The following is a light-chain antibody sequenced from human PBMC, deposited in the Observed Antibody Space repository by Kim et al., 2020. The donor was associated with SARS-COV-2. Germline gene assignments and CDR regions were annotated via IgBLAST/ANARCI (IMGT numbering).Light chain of an antibody. J-gene: IGKJ2*01. CDR2: TAS. V-gene: IGKV1-5*03. CDR1: QSISGW. CDR3: QQYHSYPYT. Sequence: SASVGDRVTITCRASQSISGWLAWYQQKPGIAPKLLIYTASTLESGVPSRFSGSGSGTEFTLTISSMQPDDFATYYCQQYHSYPYTFGQGTKLEI.